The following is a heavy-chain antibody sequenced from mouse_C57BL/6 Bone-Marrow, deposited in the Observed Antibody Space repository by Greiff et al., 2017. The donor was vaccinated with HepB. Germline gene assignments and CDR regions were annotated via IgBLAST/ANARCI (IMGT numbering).Heavy chain of an antibody. V-gene: IGHV5-17*01. CDR1: GFTFSDYG. J-gene: IGHJ4*01. CDR3: ARADGYYAFYAMDY. CDR2: ISSGSSTI. D-gene: IGHD2-3*01. Sequence: EVHLVESGGGLVKPGGSLKLSCAASGFTFSDYGMHWVRQAPEKGLEWVAYISSGSSTIYYADTVKGRFTISRDNAKNTLFLQMTSLRSEDTAMYYCARADGYYAFYAMDYWGQGTSVTVSS.